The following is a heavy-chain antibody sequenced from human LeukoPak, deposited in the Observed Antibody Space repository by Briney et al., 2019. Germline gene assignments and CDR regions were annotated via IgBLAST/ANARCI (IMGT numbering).Heavy chain of an antibody. V-gene: IGHV3-53*01. CDR1: GFTVSSNY. CDR2: IYSGGST. D-gene: IGHD2-15*01. CDR3: ARSCSGGSCYLAFDI. Sequence: PGGSLRLSCAASGFTVSSNYMSWVRQAPGKGLEWVSVIYSGGSTYYADSVKGRFTISRDNSKNTLYLQMNSLRAEDTAVYYCARSCSGGSCYLAFDIRGQGTMVTVSS. J-gene: IGHJ3*02.